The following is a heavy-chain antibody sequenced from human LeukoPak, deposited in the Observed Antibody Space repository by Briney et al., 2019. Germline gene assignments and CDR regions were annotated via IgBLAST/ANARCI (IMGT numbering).Heavy chain of an antibody. V-gene: IGHV4-39*01. Sequence: SETLSLTCTVSGGSISSSSYYWGWIRQPPGKGLEWIGSIYYSGSTYYNPSLKSRVTISVDTSKNQFSLKLSSVTAADTAVYYCARGLADRWRLPLAAFDIWGQGTMVTVSS. CDR3: ARGLADRWRLPLAAFDI. CDR1: GGSISSSSYY. D-gene: IGHD2-21*01. J-gene: IGHJ3*02. CDR2: IYYSGST.